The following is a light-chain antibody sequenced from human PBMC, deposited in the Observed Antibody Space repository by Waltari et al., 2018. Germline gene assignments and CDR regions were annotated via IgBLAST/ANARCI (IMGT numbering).Light chain of an antibody. V-gene: IGLV2-11*01. CDR2: DDS. CDR1: SSDVGGYYF. Sequence: QSALTQPRSVSGSPGQSVTISCTGTSSDVGGYYFVSWYQQHPGKAPKLLIYDDSKRPSGVPDHFSGSKSGNTASLTISGLQAEDEADYFCCSYAGAYTLGVFGTGTKVTVL. J-gene: IGLJ1*01. CDR3: CSYAGAYTLGV.